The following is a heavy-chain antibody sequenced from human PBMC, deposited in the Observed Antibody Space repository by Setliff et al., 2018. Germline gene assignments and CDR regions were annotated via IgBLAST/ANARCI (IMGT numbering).Heavy chain of an antibody. CDR1: GGSIGSYY. D-gene: IGHD6-13*01. J-gene: IGHJ4*02. Sequence: PSETLSLTCTVSGGSIGSYYWTWIRHSAGKGLEWIGRIYSRGNTNYNPSLKSRVTLSVDTSKNLFSLKMTSMTAADTAIYYCARENIAAEDWGQGTLVTSPQ. V-gene: IGHV4-4*07. CDR2: IYSRGNT. CDR3: ARENIAAED.